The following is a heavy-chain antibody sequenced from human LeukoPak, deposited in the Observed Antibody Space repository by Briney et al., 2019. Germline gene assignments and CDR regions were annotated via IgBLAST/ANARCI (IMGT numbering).Heavy chain of an antibody. V-gene: IGHV1-18*01. CDR3: VRDESVFDI. J-gene: IGHJ3*02. Sequence: ASVKVSCKASDYTLIDYDISWVRQAPGQGLEWMGWISGYNGNTNYAQKLQGRVTMTTDTSSTTAYMELRSPRSDDTAMYYCVRDESVFDIWGQGTMVTVSS. CDR1: DYTLIDYD. CDR2: ISGYNGNT. D-gene: IGHD5/OR15-5a*01.